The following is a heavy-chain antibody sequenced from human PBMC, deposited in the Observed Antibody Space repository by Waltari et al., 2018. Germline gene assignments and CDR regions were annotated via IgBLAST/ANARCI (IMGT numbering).Heavy chain of an antibody. J-gene: IGHJ4*02. Sequence: EVRLVESGGGCVQPGGSCVLSCAAAGSTFGHSGMSWVRQAPGKGLECVSTISGSGGTTFYADSVKGRFTMSKDNSKNTLFLQMNSLRFDDTAEYYCAKSTGSYYEVFDYWGRGTLVTVSS. CDR3: AKSTGSYYEVFDY. CDR1: GSTFGHSG. V-gene: IGHV3-23*04. D-gene: IGHD1-26*01. CDR2: ISGSGGTT.